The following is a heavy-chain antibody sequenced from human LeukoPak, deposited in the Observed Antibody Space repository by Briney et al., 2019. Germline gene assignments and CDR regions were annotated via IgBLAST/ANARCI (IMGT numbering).Heavy chain of an antibody. Sequence: GGSLRLSCAASGFTFSSYGMHWVRQAPGKGLEWVAFIRYDGSNKYYADSVKGRFTISRDNSKNTLYLQMNSLRAEDTAVYYCAKDGGGVAAAGLDYWGQGTLVTVSS. CDR3: AKDGGGVAAAGLDY. V-gene: IGHV3-30*02. CDR1: GFTFSSYG. CDR2: IRYDGSNK. D-gene: IGHD6-13*01. J-gene: IGHJ4*02.